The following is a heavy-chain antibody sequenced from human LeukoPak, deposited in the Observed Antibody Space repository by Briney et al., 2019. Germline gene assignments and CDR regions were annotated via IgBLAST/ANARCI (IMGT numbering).Heavy chain of an antibody. CDR3: ARDVYDSSGYSLDY. CDR1: GYTFTGYY. CDR2: INPNSGGT. Sequence: ASVKVSCKASGYTFTGYYMHWVRQAPGQGLEWMGWINPNSGGTNYAQKFQGRVTMTRDTSISTACMELSRLRSDDTAVYYCARDVYDSSGYSLDYWGQGTLVTVSS. V-gene: IGHV1-2*02. D-gene: IGHD3-22*01. J-gene: IGHJ4*02.